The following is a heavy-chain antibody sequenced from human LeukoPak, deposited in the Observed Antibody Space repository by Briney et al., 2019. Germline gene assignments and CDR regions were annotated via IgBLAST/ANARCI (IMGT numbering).Heavy chain of an antibody. CDR2: ISGSGGST. D-gene: IGHD2-2*01. CDR3: AIRCVGYCSSTSRFSLDY. V-gene: IGHV3-23*01. J-gene: IGHJ4*02. Sequence: GGSLRLSCAASGFTFSSYAMSWVRQAPGKGLEWVSAISGSGGSTYYADSVKGRFTISRDNSKNTLYLRMNSLRAEDTAVYYCAIRCVGYCSSTSRFSLDYWGQGTLVTVSS. CDR1: GFTFSSYA.